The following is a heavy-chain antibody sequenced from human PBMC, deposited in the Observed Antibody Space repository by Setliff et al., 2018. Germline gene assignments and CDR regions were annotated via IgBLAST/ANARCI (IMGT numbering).Heavy chain of an antibody. CDR2: IYYSGST. J-gene: IGHJ3*02. D-gene: IGHD3-22*01. CDR1: GGSISSGDYY. Sequence: TLSLTCTVSGGSISSGDYYWSWIRQPPGKGLEFVGYIYYSGSTYYNPSLKSRVTISIDTSKNQFSLKVNSVTAVDTAVYYCASAPLLYSDSSGLSGTFDIWGQGTMVTVSS. CDR3: ASAPLLYSDSSGLSGTFDI. V-gene: IGHV4-30-4*08.